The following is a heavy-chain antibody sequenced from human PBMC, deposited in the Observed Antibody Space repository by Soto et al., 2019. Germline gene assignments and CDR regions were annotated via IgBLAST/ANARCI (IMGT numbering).Heavy chain of an antibody. CDR1: EYSFTGYD. J-gene: IGHJ5*02. D-gene: IGHD2-8*01. V-gene: IGHV1-2*02. CDR3: ARDVGVRRDDDLDR. Sequence: GAAVKVSCKASEYSFTGYDMHWVRQAPGQGLEWVGWINPISGVTHYAQKFQGRVTVTRDTSTSTAYMELSSLRSDDTAVYYCARDVGVRRDDDLDRWGKGTLFTVSS. CDR2: INPISGVT.